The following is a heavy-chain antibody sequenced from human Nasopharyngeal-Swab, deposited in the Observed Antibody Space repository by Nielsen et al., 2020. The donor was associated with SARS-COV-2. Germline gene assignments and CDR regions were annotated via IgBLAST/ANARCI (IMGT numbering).Heavy chain of an antibody. Sequence: SETLSLTCSVSGGSISSGGYYWSWIRQHPGKGLEWIGYIYYSGSTYYNPSLKSRLTISVDTSKNQFSLKLSSVTAADTAVYYCARGRHYFQYGSGSYHFDYWGQGTLVTVSS. CDR2: IYYSGST. CDR3: ARGRHYFQYGSGSYHFDY. CDR1: GGSISSGGYY. D-gene: IGHD3-10*01. V-gene: IGHV4-31*03. J-gene: IGHJ4*02.